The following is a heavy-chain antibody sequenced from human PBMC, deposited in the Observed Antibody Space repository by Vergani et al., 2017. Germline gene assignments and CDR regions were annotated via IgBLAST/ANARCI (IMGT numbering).Heavy chain of an antibody. Sequence: EVQLVQSGAEVKKPGESLKISCQGSGYSITNYWIAWVRQRPGKGLEWMGIIYAGDSDVRYSPSFQGQVTMSVDKSLSTAYLQWSSLKASDTATYYCAMNFFYGSGRPYDPFDIWGQGTMVTVSS. J-gene: IGHJ3*02. D-gene: IGHD3-10*01. V-gene: IGHV5-51*03. CDR3: AMNFFYGSGRPYDPFDI. CDR1: GYSITNYW. CDR2: IYAGDSDV.